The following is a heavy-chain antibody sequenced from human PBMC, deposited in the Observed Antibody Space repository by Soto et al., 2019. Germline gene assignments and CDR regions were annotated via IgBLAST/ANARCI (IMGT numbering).Heavy chain of an antibody. CDR1: GFTLSGYD. CDR3: TRKTPTNGMAV. J-gene: IGHJ6*02. V-gene: IGHV3-13*01. D-gene: IGHD2-15*01. CDR2: IGAAGDT. Sequence: EVQLVESGGGLVQPGGYLRLSGAASGFTLSGYDIHWVRQATGKGLEWVSGIGAAGDTYYEESVKGRFTISRENAKNSLYPQMHSQRVGDRAVSYCTRKTPTNGMAVWGQGTTVTVSS.